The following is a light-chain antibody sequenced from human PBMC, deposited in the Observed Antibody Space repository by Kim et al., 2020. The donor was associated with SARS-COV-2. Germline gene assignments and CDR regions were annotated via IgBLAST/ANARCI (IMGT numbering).Light chain of an antibody. CDR3: QQSDKWPRT. V-gene: IGKV3-15*01. Sequence: EIVMTQSPATLSVSPGERVTLSCRASQSVGSNLAWYQQRPGQAPRVLLYGASSRATGTPARFSGSGSGTEFTLTISRLQSEDFGIYYCQQSDKWPRTFGQGTKVDIK. CDR1: QSVGSN. CDR2: GAS. J-gene: IGKJ1*01.